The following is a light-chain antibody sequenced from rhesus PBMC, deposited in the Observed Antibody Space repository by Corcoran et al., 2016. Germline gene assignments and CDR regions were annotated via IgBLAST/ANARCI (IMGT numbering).Light chain of an antibody. J-gene: IGLJ1*01. CDR2: EVS. V-gene: IGLV2-32*02. CDR3: SSYAGSNTLI. CDR1: SSDIGGYNY. Sequence: QAALTQPRSVSGSPGQSVTISCTGTSSDIGGYNYVSWYQQHPATAPKLMIYEVSKRPSGVSDRFSGSKSCNTASLTISGLQPEDEADYYCSSYAGSNTLIFGAGTRLTVL.